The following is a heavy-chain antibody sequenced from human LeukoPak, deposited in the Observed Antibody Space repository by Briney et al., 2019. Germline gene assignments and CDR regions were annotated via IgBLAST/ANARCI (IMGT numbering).Heavy chain of an antibody. CDR3: ARWGWLRFRYYGMDV. Sequence: GGSLRLSCAASGFTFSTYNMNWVRQAPGKGLEWVSFITSSGTLTNYADSVKGRFTISRDNAKNSLYLQMNSLRAEDTAVYYCARWGWLRFRYYGMDVWGQGTTVTVSS. D-gene: IGHD5-12*01. J-gene: IGHJ6*02. V-gene: IGHV3-48*04. CDR1: GFTFSTYN. CDR2: ITSSGTLT.